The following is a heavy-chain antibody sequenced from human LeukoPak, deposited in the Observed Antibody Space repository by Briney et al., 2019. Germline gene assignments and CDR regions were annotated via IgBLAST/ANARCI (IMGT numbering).Heavy chain of an antibody. J-gene: IGHJ4*02. CDR1: GFTFSSYS. CDR3: ARDTSPVDN. Sequence: GGSLRLSCVVSGFTFSSYSMSWVRQAPGKGLEWISYISSSSSTVYYADSVKGRFTISRDSAENSLFLQMNSLRAEDTAVYYCARDTSPVDNWGQGTLVTVSS. CDR2: ISSSSSTV. V-gene: IGHV3-48*01. D-gene: IGHD2/OR15-2a*01.